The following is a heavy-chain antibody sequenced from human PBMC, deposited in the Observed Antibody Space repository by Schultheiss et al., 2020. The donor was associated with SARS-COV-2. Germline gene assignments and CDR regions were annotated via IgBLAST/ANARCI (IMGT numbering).Heavy chain of an antibody. J-gene: IGHJ3*01. V-gene: IGHV4-38-2*01. CDR3: ATGSRYCSSVDCHGAFDF. D-gene: IGHD2-2*01. Sequence: SETLSLTCAVSDYSISSGYYWGWIRQPPGKGLEWIATIYYNGNTYYNPSLKSRVTIAVDTSKNQFSLQLSSVTAVDTALYYCATGSRYCSSVDCHGAFDFWGQGTMVTVSS. CDR1: DYSISSGYY. CDR2: IYYNGNT.